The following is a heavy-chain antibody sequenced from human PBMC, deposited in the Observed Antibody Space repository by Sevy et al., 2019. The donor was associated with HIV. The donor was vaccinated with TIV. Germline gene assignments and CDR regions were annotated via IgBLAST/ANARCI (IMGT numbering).Heavy chain of an antibody. D-gene: IGHD4-17*01. CDR1: GFIFSQYS. CDR2: ITRSSSYI. Sequence: GGSLRLSCAASGFIFSQYSLNWVRQAPGKGLEWVSSITRSSSYIYYADSVKGRFTISRDNAKTSLYLQMNSLRAEDTAVYYCVRAYGDYVGGYYFDYWGQGTLVTVSS. V-gene: IGHV3-21*01. CDR3: VRAYGDYVGGYYFDY. J-gene: IGHJ4*02.